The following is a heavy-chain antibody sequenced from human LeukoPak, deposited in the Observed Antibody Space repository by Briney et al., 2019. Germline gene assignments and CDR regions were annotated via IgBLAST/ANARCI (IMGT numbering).Heavy chain of an antibody. CDR1: GGSISSYH. V-gene: IGHV4-59*01. CDR2: ISCSGYT. D-gene: IGHD3-10*01. CDR3: ARIERDGSGKPPYYYYYMDV. Sequence: SETLSLTCSVSGGSISSYHWSWIRQPPGKGLEWIGYISCSGYTNYNPSLQSRVTISLDRSKNQFSVKLTSVTAADTAVYYCARIERDGSGKPPYYYYYMDVWGKGTTVTISS. J-gene: IGHJ6*03.